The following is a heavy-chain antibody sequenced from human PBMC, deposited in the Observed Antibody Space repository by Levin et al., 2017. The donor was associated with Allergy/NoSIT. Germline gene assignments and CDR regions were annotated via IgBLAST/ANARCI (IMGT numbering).Heavy chain of an antibody. CDR3: ARARMTTVTVFDY. CDR1: GFTFSSYG. CDR2: IWYDGSNK. Sequence: GESLKISCAASGFTFSSYGMHWVRQAPGKGLEWVAVIWYDGSNKYYADSVKGRFTISRDNSKNTLYLQMNSLRAEDTAVYYCARARMTTVTVFDYWGQGTLVTVSS. V-gene: IGHV3-33*01. D-gene: IGHD4-17*01. J-gene: IGHJ4*02.